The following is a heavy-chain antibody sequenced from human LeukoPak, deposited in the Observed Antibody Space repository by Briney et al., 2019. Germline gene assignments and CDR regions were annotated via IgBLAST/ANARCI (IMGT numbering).Heavy chain of an antibody. Sequence: ASVKVSCKASGYIFTGYYIHWVRQAPGQGLEWMGIINPSGGSTSYAQKFQGRVTMTRDTSTSTVYMELSSLRSEDTAVYYCAREEWGNYYYWGQGTLVTVSS. V-gene: IGHV1-46*01. CDR1: GYIFTGYY. J-gene: IGHJ4*02. CDR2: INPSGGST. CDR3: AREEWGNYYY. D-gene: IGHD4-11*01.